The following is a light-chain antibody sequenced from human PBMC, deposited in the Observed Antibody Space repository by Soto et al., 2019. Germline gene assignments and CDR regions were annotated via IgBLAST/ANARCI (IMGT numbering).Light chain of an antibody. J-gene: IGKJ1*01. CDR2: AAS. CDR1: QDISGW. CDR3: QHYNSYSEA. Sequence: DIQMTQSPSDMSASVGDRVTITCRASQDISGWLAWFQQKPGKAPNLLIYAASILQSGVPSRFSGSGSGTEFTLTISSLQPDDFATYYCQHYNSYSEAFGQGTKVDI. V-gene: IGKV1D-16*01.